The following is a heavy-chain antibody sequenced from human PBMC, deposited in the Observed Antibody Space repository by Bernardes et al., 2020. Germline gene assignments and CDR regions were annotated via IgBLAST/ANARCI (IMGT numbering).Heavy chain of an antibody. Sequence: SLRLSCAASGFTFSNHWMSWVRQAPGKGLEWVANIKEDGSEKHYADSVEGRFTISRDNARNSLDLQMNSLRDEDTAIYYCVRDCSFICYERPRNDYWGQGTLVTVSS. CDR3: VRDCSFICYERPRNDY. V-gene: IGHV3-7*04. J-gene: IGHJ4*02. D-gene: IGHD2-15*01. CDR1: GFTFSNHW. CDR2: IKEDGSEK.